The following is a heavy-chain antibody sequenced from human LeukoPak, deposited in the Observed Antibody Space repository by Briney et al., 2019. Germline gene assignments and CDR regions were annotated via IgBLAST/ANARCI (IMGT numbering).Heavy chain of an antibody. D-gene: IGHD3-3*01. CDR2: IYYSGST. CDR1: GGSISSYY. CDR3: ARGVPVFRFLEFDY. J-gene: IGHJ4*02. V-gene: IGHV4-59*01. Sequence: SETLSLTCTVSGGSISSYYWSWIRQPPGKGLEWIGYIYYSGSTNYNPSLKSRVTTSVDTSKNQFSLKLSSVTAADTAVYYCARGVPVFRFLEFDYWGQGTLVTVSS.